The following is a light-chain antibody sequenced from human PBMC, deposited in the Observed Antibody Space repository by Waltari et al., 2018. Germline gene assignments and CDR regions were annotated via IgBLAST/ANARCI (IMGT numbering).Light chain of an antibody. Sequence: DIVMTQSPDSLAVSLGERAPINCKSSQSILYSHNNKNYLAWYQQRPGQPPKLLFYWASTRESGVPDRFIGSGSGTAFTLTISSLQAEDVAVYYCQQYYDKPYSFGQGTKLEIK. J-gene: IGKJ2*03. CDR1: QSILYSHNNKNY. CDR2: WAS. V-gene: IGKV4-1*01. CDR3: QQYYDKPYS.